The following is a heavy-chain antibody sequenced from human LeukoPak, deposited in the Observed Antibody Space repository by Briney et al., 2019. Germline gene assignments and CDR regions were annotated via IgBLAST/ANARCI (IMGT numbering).Heavy chain of an antibody. Sequence: SGTLSLTCSVSGGSISGYYWSWVRQPPGKGLEWIGYIYTSGSTNYNPSLKSRVTISVDTSKNQFSLKLSSVTAADTAVYYCATTTTIASWFDPWGQGTLVTVSS. CDR1: GGSISGYY. CDR2: IYTSGST. CDR3: ATTTTIASWFDP. D-gene: IGHD2-21*01. J-gene: IGHJ5*02. V-gene: IGHV4-4*09.